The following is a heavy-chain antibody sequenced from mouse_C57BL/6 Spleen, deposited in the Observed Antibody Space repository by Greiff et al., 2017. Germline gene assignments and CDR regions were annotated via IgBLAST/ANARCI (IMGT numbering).Heavy chain of an antibody. Sequence: VQLQQSGAELVRPGASVKLSCKASGYTFTDYYINWVKQRPGQGLEWIARIYPGSGNTYYNEKFKGKATLTAEKSSSTAYMQLSSLTSEDSAVYFCARSGYYGSSFVGAYWGQGTLVTVSA. J-gene: IGHJ3*01. CDR1: GYTFTDYY. V-gene: IGHV1-76*01. CDR2: IYPGSGNT. CDR3: ARSGYYGSSFVGAY. D-gene: IGHD1-1*01.